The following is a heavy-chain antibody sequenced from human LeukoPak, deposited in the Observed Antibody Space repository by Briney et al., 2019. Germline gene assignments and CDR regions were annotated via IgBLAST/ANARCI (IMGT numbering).Heavy chain of an antibody. J-gene: IGHJ3*02. CDR3: ARFSRITWGDWGDAFDI. D-gene: IGHD2-21*02. V-gene: IGHV4-34*01. CDR1: GGSFSDYF. Sequence: SETLSLTCSVYGGSFSDYFWSWIRQSPGKGLEWIGEIDDGGNTNYNPSLMSRVIVSMEKSKKQFSLVMRSVAAADTAVFYCARFSRITWGDWGDAFDIWGQGTTVIVSS. CDR2: IDDGGNT.